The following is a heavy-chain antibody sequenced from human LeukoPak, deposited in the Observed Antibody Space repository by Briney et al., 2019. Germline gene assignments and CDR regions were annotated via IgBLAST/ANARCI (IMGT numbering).Heavy chain of an antibody. V-gene: IGHV3-23*01. CDR2: IGGSGGST. CDR1: GFSFSSYA. D-gene: IGHD3-10*01. J-gene: IGHJ4*02. Sequence: GGSLRLSCAASGFSFSSYAMSRVRQAPGKGLEWVSAIGGSGGSTYYADSVKGRFTISRDNSKNTLYVQMNSLRVEDTAVYYCAREDSNNYGSGSYYNDDCWGQGTLVTVSS. CDR3: AREDSNNYGSGSYYNDDC.